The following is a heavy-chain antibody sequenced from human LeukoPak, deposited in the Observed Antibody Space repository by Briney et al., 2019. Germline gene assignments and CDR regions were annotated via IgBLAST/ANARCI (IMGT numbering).Heavy chain of an antibody. J-gene: IGHJ6*02. CDR2: INPSGGST. Sequence: GASVKVSCKASGYTFTSYYMHWVRQAPGQGLEWMGIINPSGGSTSYAQKFQGRVTMTGGTSTSTVYMELSSLRSEDTAVYYCARARGHGKQQLVPYYYYYYGMDVWGQGTTVTVSS. V-gene: IGHV1-46*01. D-gene: IGHD6-13*01. CDR1: GYTFTSYY. CDR3: ARARGHGKQQLVPYYYYYYGMDV.